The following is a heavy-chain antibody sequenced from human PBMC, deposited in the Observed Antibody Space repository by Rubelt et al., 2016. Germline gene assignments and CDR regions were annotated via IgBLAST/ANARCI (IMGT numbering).Heavy chain of an antibody. CDR3: ARDKTGTPYHFDY. J-gene: IGHJ4*02. Sequence: QVQLVESGGGVVQPGRSLRLSCAVSGFTFSNFALHWVRQAPGKGLEWVAVISYDGSNKYYADSVKGRFTISRDNSKNTLHLQMNSLRSEDTAVYYCARDKTGTPYHFDYWGQGTLVTVSS. V-gene: IGHV3-30*04. CDR1: GFTFSNFA. CDR2: ISYDGSNK. D-gene: IGHD1-1*01.